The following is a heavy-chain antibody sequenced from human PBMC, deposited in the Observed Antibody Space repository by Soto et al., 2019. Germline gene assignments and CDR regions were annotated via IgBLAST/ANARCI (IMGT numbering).Heavy chain of an antibody. CDR1: GFTFDDYA. V-gene: IGHV3-9*01. J-gene: IGHJ5*02. CDR2: ISWSSANI. CDR3: AKGGSGALIAAAGTDNRFDP. Sequence: PGGSLRLSCAAAGFTFDDYAMYWVRQAPGKGLEWVSGISWSSANIAYADSVKGRFIISRDNAKNSLYLQMNSLRAEDTALYYCAKGGSGALIAAAGTDNRFDPWGQGTLVTVSS. D-gene: IGHD6-13*01.